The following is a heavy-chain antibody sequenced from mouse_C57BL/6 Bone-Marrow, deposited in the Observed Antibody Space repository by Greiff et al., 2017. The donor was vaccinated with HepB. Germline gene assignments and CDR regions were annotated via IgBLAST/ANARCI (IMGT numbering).Heavy chain of an antibody. Sequence: QVQLQQSGPELVKPGASVKISCTASGYTFTDYYINWVKQRPGQGLEWIGWIFPGSGSTYYNEKFKGKATLTVDKSSSTDYMLLSSLTSEDSAGYCCARHYGSSYGDYWGQGTTLTVSS. V-gene: IGHV1-75*01. D-gene: IGHD1-1*01. CDR2: IFPGSGST. J-gene: IGHJ2*01. CDR3: ARHYGSSYGDY. CDR1: GYTFTDYY.